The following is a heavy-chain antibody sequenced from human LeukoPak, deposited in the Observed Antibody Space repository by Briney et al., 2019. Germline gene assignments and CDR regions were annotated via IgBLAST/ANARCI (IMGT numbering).Heavy chain of an antibody. Sequence: VASVKVSCKASGYTFTGYYMHWVRQAPGQGLEWMGWINPNSGGTNYAQKFQGRVTMTRDTSISTAYMELSRLRSDDTAVYYCARVPPRGSWHILDYWGQGTLVTVSS. CDR3: ARVPPRGSWHILDY. D-gene: IGHD6-13*01. J-gene: IGHJ4*02. CDR1: GYTFTGYY. V-gene: IGHV1-2*02. CDR2: INPNSGGT.